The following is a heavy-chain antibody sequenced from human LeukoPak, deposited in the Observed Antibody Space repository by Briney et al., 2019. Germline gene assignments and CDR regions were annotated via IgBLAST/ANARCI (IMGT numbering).Heavy chain of an antibody. CDR3: VKEVVATIPPL. V-gene: IGHV3-23*01. Sequence: GGSLRLSCAASGFILSNCAMTWVRQAPGKGLEWVSGIDTKGTRTYYADSVKGRFTISRDNSKNTLFLQMNSLRAEDTAVYYCVKEVVATIPPLWGQGTLVTVSS. CDR1: GFILSNCA. J-gene: IGHJ4*02. CDR2: IDTKGTRT. D-gene: IGHD5-12*01.